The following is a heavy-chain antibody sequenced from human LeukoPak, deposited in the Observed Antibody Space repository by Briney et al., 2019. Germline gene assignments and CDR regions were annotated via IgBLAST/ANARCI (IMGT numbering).Heavy chain of an antibody. CDR3: ARESDSSGQHDDDAFDI. D-gene: IGHD3-22*01. Sequence: GRSLRLSCAASGFTFSSYGMHWVRQAPGKGLGWVAVIWYDGSNKYYADSVKGRFTVSRDDSKNTLYLQMNSLRAEDTAVYYCARESDSSGQHDDDAFDIWGQGTMVTVSS. J-gene: IGHJ3*02. CDR2: IWYDGSNK. V-gene: IGHV3-33*01. CDR1: GFTFSSYG.